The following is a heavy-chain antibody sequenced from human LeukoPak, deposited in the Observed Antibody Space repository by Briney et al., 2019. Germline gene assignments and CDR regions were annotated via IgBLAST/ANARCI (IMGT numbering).Heavy chain of an antibody. Sequence: GESLKISCKGSGYSFTSYWIGWVRQMPGKGLEWMGIIYPGDSDTRYSPSFQGQVTISADKSISTAYLQWSSLKASDTAMYYCARHSYYYGSGSYYAYYYYMDVWGKGTTVTVSS. CDR3: ARHSYYYGSGSYYAYYYYMDV. V-gene: IGHV5-51*01. CDR2: IYPGDSDT. J-gene: IGHJ6*03. CDR1: GYSFTSYW. D-gene: IGHD3-10*01.